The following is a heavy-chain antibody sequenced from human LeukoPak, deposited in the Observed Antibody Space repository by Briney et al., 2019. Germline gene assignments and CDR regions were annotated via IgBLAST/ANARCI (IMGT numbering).Heavy chain of an antibody. D-gene: IGHD6-13*01. V-gene: IGHV3-21*01. CDR3: ARFIAAAGFDY. J-gene: IGHJ4*02. CDR2: ISSSSSYI. CDR1: GFTFSRYS. Sequence: PGGSLRLSCAASGFTFSRYSMTWVRQAPGKGLEWVSSISSSSSYIYYADSVKGRFTISRDNAKNSLYLQMNSLRAEDTAGYYCARFIAAAGFDYWGEGSLVTVSS.